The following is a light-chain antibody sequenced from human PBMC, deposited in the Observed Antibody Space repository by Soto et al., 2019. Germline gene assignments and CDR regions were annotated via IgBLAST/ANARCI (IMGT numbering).Light chain of an antibody. J-gene: IGKJ1*01. Sequence: EIVLTQSPGTLSLSPWERATLSCRASQSVSSSYLAWYQQKPGQAPRLLIYGASTRASGIPDRFSGSGSGTDFTLTISRLEPGDFAVYYCQQYGYPSWTFGQGTKVDIK. CDR1: QSVSSSY. CDR2: GAS. CDR3: QQYGYPSWT. V-gene: IGKV3-20*01.